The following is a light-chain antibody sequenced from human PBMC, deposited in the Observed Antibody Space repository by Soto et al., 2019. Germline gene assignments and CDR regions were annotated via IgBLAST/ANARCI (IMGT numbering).Light chain of an antibody. CDR1: SSNIGSGYD. CDR3: QSYDSSLSGSV. Sequence: QPVLTQPPSVSGAPGQRVTISCTGSSSNIGSGYDVHWYQQLPGTTPKLLLSGNSNRPSGVPDRFSGSKSGTSASLAITGLQAEDEADYYCQSYDSSLSGSVFGGGTKLTVL. V-gene: IGLV1-40*01. CDR2: GNS. J-gene: IGLJ2*01.